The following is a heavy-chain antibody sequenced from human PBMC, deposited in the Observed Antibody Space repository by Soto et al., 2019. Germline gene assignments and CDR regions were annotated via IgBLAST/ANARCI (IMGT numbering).Heavy chain of an antibody. Sequence: PGGSLRLSCAASGFTFSSYSMNWVRQAPGKGLEWVSYISSSSSTIYYADSVKGRFTISRDNAKNSLYLQMNSLRAEDTAVYYCASQPDSLSPNWFDPWCQGTLVTVSS. CDR3: ASQPDSLSPNWFDP. V-gene: IGHV3-48*01. D-gene: IGHD2-2*01. J-gene: IGHJ5*02. CDR1: GFTFSSYS. CDR2: ISSSSSTI.